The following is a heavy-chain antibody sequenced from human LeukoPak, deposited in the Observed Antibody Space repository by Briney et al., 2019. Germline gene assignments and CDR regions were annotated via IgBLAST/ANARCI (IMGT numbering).Heavy chain of an antibody. CDR1: GGSISSYY. V-gene: IGHV4-4*07. D-gene: IGHD3-22*01. CDR3: ARDYYDSSGYYHVNWFDP. J-gene: IGHJ5*02. CDR2: IYTSGST. Sequence: PSETLSLTCTVSGGSISSYYWSWIRQPAGKGLEWIGRIYTSGSTNYNPSLKSRVTISVDTSKNQFSLKLSSVTAADTAVYYCARDYYDSSGYYHVNWFDPWGQGTLVTVSS.